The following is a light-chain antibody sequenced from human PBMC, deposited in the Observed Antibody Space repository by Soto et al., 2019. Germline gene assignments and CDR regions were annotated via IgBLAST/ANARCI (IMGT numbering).Light chain of an antibody. CDR3: SSYTSSSTLV. J-gene: IGLJ2*01. Sequence: QSVLTQPASVSGSPGQSITISCTGSSSVVGGYNYVSWYQQHPGKAPKLMIYEVSNRPSGISNRFSGSKSGNTASLTLSGLQAEDEADYYCSSYTSSSTLVFGGGTKVTVL. CDR2: EVS. V-gene: IGLV2-14*01. CDR1: SSVVGGYNY.